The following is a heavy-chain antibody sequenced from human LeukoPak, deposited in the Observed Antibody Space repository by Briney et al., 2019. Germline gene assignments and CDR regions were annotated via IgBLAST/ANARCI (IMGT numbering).Heavy chain of an antibody. CDR3: ARVPGIAVADQAFDI. CDR1: GYTFTSYY. J-gene: IGHJ3*02. CDR2: IIPILGIA. V-gene: IGHV1-69*04. Sequence: ASVKVSCKASGYTFTSYYMHWVRQAPGQGLEWMGRIIPILGIANYAQKFQGRVTITADKSTSTAYMELSSLRSEDTAVYYCARVPGIAVADQAFDIWGQGTMVTVSS. D-gene: IGHD6-19*01.